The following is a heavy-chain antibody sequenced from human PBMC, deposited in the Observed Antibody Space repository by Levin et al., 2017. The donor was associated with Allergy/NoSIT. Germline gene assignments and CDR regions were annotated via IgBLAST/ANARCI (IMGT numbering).Heavy chain of an antibody. CDR2: ISSSGSVM. J-gene: IGHJ5*02. Sequence: GESLKISCEVSGFTFSDYYMSWIRPAPGKGLEWVSYISSSGSVMDYADSVKGRFTISRDNAKNSLNLQMNSLRADDTAVYYCARGGYTYGHGWFDPWGQGTLVTVS. CDR1: GFTFSDYY. D-gene: IGHD5-18*01. CDR3: ARGGYTYGHGWFDP. V-gene: IGHV3-11*01.